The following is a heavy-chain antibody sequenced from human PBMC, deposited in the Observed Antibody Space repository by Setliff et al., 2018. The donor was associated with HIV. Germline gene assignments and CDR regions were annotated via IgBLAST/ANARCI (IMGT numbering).Heavy chain of an antibody. J-gene: IGHJ4*02. D-gene: IGHD5-12*01. CDR3: AIDVIGGWLRPMPDF. V-gene: IGHV1-69*13. Sequence: SVKVSCKASGGTFSSYAISWVRQAPGQGLEWMGGIIPIFNTANYAQKFQGRVTITADESTSTAYMELSGLRSEDTAVYYCAIDVIGGWLRPMPDFWGPGTLVTVSS. CDR2: IIPIFNTA. CDR1: GGTFSSYA.